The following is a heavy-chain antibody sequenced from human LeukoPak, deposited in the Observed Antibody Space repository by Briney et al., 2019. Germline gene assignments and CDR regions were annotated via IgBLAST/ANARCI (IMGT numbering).Heavy chain of an antibody. CDR3: AKPRTTGLGWAQFDY. V-gene: IGHV3-23*01. Sequence: QPGGSLRLSCAASGFTFNSFAMTWVRQAPGKGLEWVSGFDGNGPNTYYADSVKGRWTISRDNSRNTLYLEVNSLRPEDTAIYYCAKPRTTGLGWAQFDYWGQGSLVTVSS. CDR2: FDGNGPNT. CDR1: GFTFNSFA. D-gene: IGHD2-8*02. J-gene: IGHJ4*02.